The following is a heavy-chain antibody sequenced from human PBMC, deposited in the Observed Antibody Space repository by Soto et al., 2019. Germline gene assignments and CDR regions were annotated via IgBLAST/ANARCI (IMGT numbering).Heavy chain of an antibody. CDR1: GFTFSSYW. J-gene: IGHJ5*02. V-gene: IGHV3-74*01. CDR3: AIDYRYWLET. D-gene: IGHD1-26*01. Sequence: GGSLRLSCAASGFTFSSYWMHWVRQAPGKGLVWVSHINSDGSSTTYADSVKGRFTISRDNAKNTLYLQMNSLRAEDTAVYYCAIDYRYWLETWGKGMVVTVYS. CDR2: INSDGSST.